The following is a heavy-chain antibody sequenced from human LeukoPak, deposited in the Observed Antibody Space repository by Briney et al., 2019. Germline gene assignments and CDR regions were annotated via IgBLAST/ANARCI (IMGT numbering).Heavy chain of an antibody. CDR1: GGSISSYY. D-gene: IGHD5-24*01. Sequence: PSETLSLTCTVSGGSISSYYWSWIRQPPGKGLEWIGYIYYSGSTNYNPSLKSRVTISVDTSKNQFSLKLSSVTAADMAVYYCARSRGWLQSHPLGYWGQGTRVTVSS. CDR2: IYYSGST. V-gene: IGHV4-59*01. J-gene: IGHJ4*02. CDR3: ARSRGWLQSHPLGY.